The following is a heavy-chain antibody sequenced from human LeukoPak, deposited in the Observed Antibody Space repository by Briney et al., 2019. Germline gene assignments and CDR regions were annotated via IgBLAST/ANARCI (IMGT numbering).Heavy chain of an antibody. J-gene: IGHJ3*02. CDR1: GGSISSGGYS. CDR2: IYYSGST. CDR3: ASNYYGSGSYYANAFDI. V-gene: IGHV4-31*03. Sequence: SQTLSLTCTVSGGSISSGGYSWSWIRQHPGKGLEWIGYIYYSGSTYYNPSLKSRVTISVDTSKNQFSLKLSSVTAADTAVYYCASNYYGSGSYYANAFDIWGQGTMVTVSS. D-gene: IGHD3-10*01.